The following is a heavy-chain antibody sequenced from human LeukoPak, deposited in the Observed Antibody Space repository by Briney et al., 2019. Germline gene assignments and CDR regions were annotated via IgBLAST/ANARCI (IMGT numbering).Heavy chain of an antibody. D-gene: IGHD3-10*02. J-gene: IGHJ5*02. V-gene: IGHV3-23*01. CDR1: GFTFSSYT. CDR2: ISGSGGST. CDR3: AKDLEMFGFWFDP. Sequence: GGSLRLSCAASGFTFSSYTMTWVRQAPGKGLEWVSAISGSGGSTYYADSVKGRFTISRDNSKNTLYLQMNSLRAEDTAVYYCAKDLEMFGFWFDPWGQGTLVTVSS.